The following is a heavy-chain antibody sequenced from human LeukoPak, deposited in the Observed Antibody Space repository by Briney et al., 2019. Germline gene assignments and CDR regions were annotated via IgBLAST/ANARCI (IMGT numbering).Heavy chain of an antibody. D-gene: IGHD5-24*01. J-gene: IGHJ4*02. Sequence: GGSLRLSCAASGFTFDDYAMHWVRQAPGRGLEWVSGISWNGGSIDYADSVKGRFTISRDNAKNSLYLQMNSLRAEDMALYYCAKDMGEMATPGSYFDYWGQGPLVTVSS. CDR2: ISWNGGSI. V-gene: IGHV3-9*03. CDR1: GFTFDDYA. CDR3: AKDMGEMATPGSYFDY.